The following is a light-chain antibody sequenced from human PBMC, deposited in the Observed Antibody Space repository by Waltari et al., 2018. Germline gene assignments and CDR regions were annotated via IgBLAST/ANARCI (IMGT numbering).Light chain of an antibody. CDR1: QSIADY. CDR2: AAS. V-gene: IGKV1-39*01. J-gene: IGKJ3*01. CDR3: QQSYSTPPFS. Sequence: DIQMTQSPSSLSASVGDRVTITCLASQSIADYLNWYQQKPGKAPKLLIYAASNLHGGVPPRFSGSGSGTDFTLTINTLQPEDFATYYCQQSYSTPPFSFGPGTKVDIK.